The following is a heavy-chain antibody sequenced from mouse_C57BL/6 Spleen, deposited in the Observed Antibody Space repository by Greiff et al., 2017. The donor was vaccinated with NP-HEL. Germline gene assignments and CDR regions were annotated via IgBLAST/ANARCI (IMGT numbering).Heavy chain of an antibody. Sequence: EVQLQQSGPELVKPGASVKISCKASGYTFTDYYMNWVKQSHGKSLEWIGDINPNNGGTSYNQKFKGKATLTVDKSSSTAYMELRSLTSEDSAVYYCAFSPSYWYVDVWGTGTTVTVSS. CDR3: AFSPSYWYVDV. J-gene: IGHJ1*03. CDR1: GYTFTDYY. CDR2: INPNNGGT. D-gene: IGHD6-2*01. V-gene: IGHV1-26*01.